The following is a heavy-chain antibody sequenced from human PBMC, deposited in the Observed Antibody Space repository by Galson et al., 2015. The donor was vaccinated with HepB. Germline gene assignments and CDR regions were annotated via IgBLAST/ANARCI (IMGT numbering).Heavy chain of an antibody. CDR3: ARGAPYGSGKNRRQFDY. D-gene: IGHD3-10*01. V-gene: IGHV4-34*01. CDR1: GFTLSSHW. Sequence: LRLSCAVSGFTLSSHWMHWVRQVPGKGLEWIGGINHSGSTNYNPSLKSRVTISVDTSKNQFSLKLSSVTAADTAVYYCARGAPYGSGKNRRQFDYWGQGTLVTVSS. CDR2: INHSGST. J-gene: IGHJ4*02.